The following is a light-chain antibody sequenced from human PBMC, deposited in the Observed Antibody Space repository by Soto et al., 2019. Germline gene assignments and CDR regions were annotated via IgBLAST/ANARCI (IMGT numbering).Light chain of an antibody. CDR1: SIGRKS. CDR3: QVWHADSDRQDVI. CDR2: GDS. J-gene: IGLJ2*01. V-gene: IGLV3-21*02. Sequence: SYELTQAPSVSVAPGQTASITCGGDSIGRKSVHWYQQRPGQAPVVVVYGDSARPSGIPERFSGSNSGNTATLTISRVEAGDEADYYCQVWHADSDRQDVIFGGGTKLTVL.